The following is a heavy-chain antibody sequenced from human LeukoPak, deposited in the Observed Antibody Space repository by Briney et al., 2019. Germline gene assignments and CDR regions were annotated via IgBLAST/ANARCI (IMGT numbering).Heavy chain of an antibody. V-gene: IGHV3-64*01. Sequence: PGGSLRLSCAASGFTFSSYAMHWVRQAPGKGLEYVSAISSNGGSTYYANSVKGRFTISRDNSKNTLYLQMGSLRAEDMAVYYCARDRGWNYWPDWYFDLWGRGTLVTVSS. J-gene: IGHJ2*01. CDR2: ISSNGGST. D-gene: IGHD1-7*01. CDR3: ARDRGWNYWPDWYFDL. CDR1: GFTFSSYA.